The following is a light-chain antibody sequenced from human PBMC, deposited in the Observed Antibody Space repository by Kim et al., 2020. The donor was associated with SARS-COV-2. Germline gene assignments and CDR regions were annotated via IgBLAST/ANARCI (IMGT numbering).Light chain of an antibody. CDR1: SLRSYY. J-gene: IGLJ2*01. Sequence: SSELTQDPAVSVALGQTVRITCQGDSLRSYYATWYQQKPGQAPIIVIYGKNIRPSGIPDRFSGSSSGNTASLTITGTQAGDEADYYCISRDSSDNVVFGGGTQLTVL. CDR2: GKN. V-gene: IGLV3-19*01. CDR3: ISRDSSDNVV.